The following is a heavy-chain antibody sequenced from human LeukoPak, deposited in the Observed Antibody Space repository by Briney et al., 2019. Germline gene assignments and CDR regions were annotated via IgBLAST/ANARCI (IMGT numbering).Heavy chain of an antibody. CDR2: IYYSGST. D-gene: IGHD3-22*01. J-gene: IGHJ3*02. V-gene: IGHV4-31*03. CDR3: AAYDSSGYYPWITDAFDI. CDR1: GGSISSGGYY. Sequence: SSETLSLTCTVSGGSISSGGYYWSWIRQHPGKGLEWIGYIYYSGSTYYNPSLKSRVTISVDTSKNQFSLKLSSVTAADTAVYYCAAYDSSGYYPWITDAFDIWGQGTMVTVSS.